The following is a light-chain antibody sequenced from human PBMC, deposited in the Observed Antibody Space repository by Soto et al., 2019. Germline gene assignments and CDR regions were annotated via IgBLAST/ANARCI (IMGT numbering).Light chain of an antibody. Sequence: QSALTQPPSASGSPGQSVTISCTGTSSDVGGYNYVSWYQQYPVRAPKLMIYEVTKRPSGVPDRFSGSKSGNTASLTVSGLQAEDVADYYCSSYAASNNFYFVFGGGTKLTVL. CDR3: SSYAASNNFYFV. V-gene: IGLV2-8*01. CDR2: EVT. J-gene: IGLJ3*02. CDR1: SSDVGGYNY.